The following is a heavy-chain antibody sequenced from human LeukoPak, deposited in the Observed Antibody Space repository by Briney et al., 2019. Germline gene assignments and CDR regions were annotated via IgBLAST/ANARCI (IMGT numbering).Heavy chain of an antibody. CDR2: IYSGTT. CDR3: ARRAGAYSHPYDY. Sequence: GGSLRLSCAASGFTFDDYAMEWVRQAPGKGLEWVSFIYSGTTHYSDSVKGRLTISRDNSKNTLYLQMNSLRAEDTAVYYCARRAGAYSHPYDYWGQGTLVTVSS. J-gene: IGHJ4*02. V-gene: IGHV3-53*01. D-gene: IGHD4/OR15-4a*01. CDR1: GFTFDDYA.